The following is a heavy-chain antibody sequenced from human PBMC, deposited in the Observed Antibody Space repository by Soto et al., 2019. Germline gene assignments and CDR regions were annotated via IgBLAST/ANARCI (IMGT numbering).Heavy chain of an antibody. Sequence: EVQLVESGGGLVQPGGSLRLSCTASGFTFSTYSMNWVRQAPGKGPEWVSYITSRSSAIYYADSVKGRFTISRDNAKNSLSLPMNDLITQDTAFYYCARSSSGWAYFFDYWGQGTLVTVSS. D-gene: IGHD6-19*01. J-gene: IGHJ4*02. V-gene: IGHV3-48*01. CDR2: ITSRSSAI. CDR3: ARSSSGWAYFFDY. CDR1: GFTFSTYS.